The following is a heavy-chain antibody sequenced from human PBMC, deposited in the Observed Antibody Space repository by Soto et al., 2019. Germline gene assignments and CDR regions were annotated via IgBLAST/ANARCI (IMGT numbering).Heavy chain of an antibody. CDR2: ISYDGNTK. J-gene: IGHJ4*02. CDR3: AKGGLYYDSRGFFDY. V-gene: IGHV3-30*18. CDR1: GLIFSSYA. D-gene: IGHD3-22*01. Sequence: QVQLVESGGGVVQPGRSLRLSCATSGLIFSSYAMHWVRQAPGKGLEWVALISYDGNTKYYAESVQGRFTISRDNSKNTLYLQMNSLRAEDTAVYFCAKGGLYYDSRGFFDYWGQGTLVTVSS.